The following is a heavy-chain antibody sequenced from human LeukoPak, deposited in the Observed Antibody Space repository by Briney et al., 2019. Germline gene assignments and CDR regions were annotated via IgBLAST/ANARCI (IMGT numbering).Heavy chain of an antibody. CDR2: ISSSGSTI. CDR3: ARDRGIAVAVTFDY. CDR1: GFTFSDYY. V-gene: IGHV3-11*04. D-gene: IGHD6-19*01. J-gene: IGHJ4*02. Sequence: KSGGSLRLSCAASGFTFSDYYMSWIRQAPGKGLEWVSYISSSGSTIYYADSVKGRFTISRDNAKNSLYLQMNSLRAEDTAVYYCARDRGIAVAVTFDYWGQGTLVTVSS.